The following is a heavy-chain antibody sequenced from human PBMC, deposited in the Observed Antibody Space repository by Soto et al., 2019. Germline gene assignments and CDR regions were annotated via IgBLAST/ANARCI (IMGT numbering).Heavy chain of an antibody. CDR3: AIHGSGSFCNNGFDP. D-gene: IGHD3-10*01. J-gene: IGHJ5*02. Sequence: PPEKDQETIGHNDYSGSTYYNPSLKSRVNIFVDTSKNQFSLKLSSVTAADKAVYYFAIHGSGSFCNNGFDPGCLVTLVSVSS. V-gene: IGHV4-39*01. CDR2: NDYSGST.